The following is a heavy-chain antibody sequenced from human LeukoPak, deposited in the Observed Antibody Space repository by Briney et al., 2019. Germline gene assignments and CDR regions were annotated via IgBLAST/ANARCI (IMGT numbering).Heavy chain of an antibody. V-gene: IGHV3-23*01. J-gene: IGHJ4*02. CDR3: AKDFRATPAAMLRDY. D-gene: IGHD2-2*01. CDR2: ISGSGGST. Sequence: GGSLRLSCAASGFTFSSYAMSWVRQAPGKGLEWVSAISGSGGSTYYADSVKGRFTISRDNSKNTLYLQMNSLRAEDTAVYYCAKDFRATPAAMLRDYWGQGTLVTVSS. CDR1: GFTFSSYA.